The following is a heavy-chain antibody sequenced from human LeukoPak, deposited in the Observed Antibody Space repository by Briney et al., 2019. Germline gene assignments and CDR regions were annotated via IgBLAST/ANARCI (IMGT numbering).Heavy chain of an antibody. CDR1: GGSISSYY. Sequence: PSETLPLTCTVSGGSISSYYWSWIRQPPGKGLEWIGYIYYSGSTNYNPSLKSRVTISVDTSKNQFSLKLSSVTAADTAVYYCARGKWELLGGYYFDYWGQGTLVTVSS. CDR2: IYYSGST. J-gene: IGHJ4*02. CDR3: ARGKWELLGGYYFDY. V-gene: IGHV4-59*01. D-gene: IGHD1-26*01.